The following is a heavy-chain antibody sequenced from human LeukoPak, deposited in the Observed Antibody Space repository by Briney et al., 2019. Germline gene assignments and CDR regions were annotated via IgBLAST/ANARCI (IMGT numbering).Heavy chain of an antibody. CDR3: AKQTVGATNWFDP. CDR2: ISSSGSTI. D-gene: IGHD1-26*01. V-gene: IGHV3-48*03. Sequence: GGSLRLSCAASGFTFSSYEMNWVRQAPGKGLEWVSYISSSGSTIYYADSVKGRFTISRDNSKNTLYLQMNSLRAEDTAVYYCAKQTVGATNWFDPWGQGTLSPSPQ. CDR1: GFTFSSYE. J-gene: IGHJ5*02.